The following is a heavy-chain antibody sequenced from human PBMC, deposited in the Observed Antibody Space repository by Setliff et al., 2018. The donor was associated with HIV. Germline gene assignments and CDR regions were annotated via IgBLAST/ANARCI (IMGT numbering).Heavy chain of an antibody. J-gene: IGHJ6*03. V-gene: IGHV4-61*09. CDR1: GDFISSGSYY. Sequence: SETLSLTCIVSGDFISSGSYYWTWIRQPAGKGLERIGHIYTSGSTNYNPSLKSRVTISKDTSKNQFSLKLSSVTAADTAVYYCARDRGSSYYYYYYMDVWGKGTTVTVSS. D-gene: IGHD6-6*01. CDR3: ARDRGSSYYYYYYMDV. CDR2: IYTSGST.